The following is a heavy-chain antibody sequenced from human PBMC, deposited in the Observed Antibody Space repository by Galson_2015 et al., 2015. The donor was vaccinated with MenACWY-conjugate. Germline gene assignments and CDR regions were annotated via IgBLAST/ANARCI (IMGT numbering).Heavy chain of an antibody. Sequence: SLRLSCAVSGFPFSSYAMTWVRQAPGKGLQWVSTISDSGRTTYYADSVQGRFTISRDNSKNKVFLQMNSLRAEDAAAYYCAKDLVKNYEMLTGYFSDWGQGALVTVPS. D-gene: IGHD3-9*01. CDR2: ISDSGRTT. CDR3: AKDLVKNYEMLTGYFSD. CDR1: GFPFSSYA. V-gene: IGHV3-23*01. J-gene: IGHJ4*02.